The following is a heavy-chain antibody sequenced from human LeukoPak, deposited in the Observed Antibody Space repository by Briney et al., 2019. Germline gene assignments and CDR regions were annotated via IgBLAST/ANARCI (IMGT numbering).Heavy chain of an antibody. J-gene: IGHJ6*02. V-gene: IGHV4-31*11. D-gene: IGHD4-17*01. CDR2: IYYTGTT. CDR1: GGSFSGYY. CDR3: ARDRATVTSHYSGMDV. Sequence: PSETLSLTCAVYGGSFSGYYWNWIRQHAGKGLEWIGHIYYTGTTYYNPPLKSRASISVDTSKNQLSLKLSSVTAADTAVYYCARDRATVTSHYSGMDVWGQGTTVTVSS.